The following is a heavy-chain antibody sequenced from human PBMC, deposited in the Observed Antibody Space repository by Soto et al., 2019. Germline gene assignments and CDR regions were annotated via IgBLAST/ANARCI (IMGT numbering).Heavy chain of an antibody. CDR1: GYTFTGYY. CDR2: INPNSGVT. V-gene: IGHV1-2*04. Sequence: QVQLVQSGAEVQKPGASVKVSCKTSGYTFTGYYIHWVRQAPGRGLEWMGWINPNSGVTNYAQKFQGCVTMTRDTSISTAYMEMSMLTSDDTAVYYCARVQANYSAHYSLDVWGQGTTVTVSS. CDR3: ARVQANYSAHYSLDV. J-gene: IGHJ6*02. D-gene: IGHD5-18*01.